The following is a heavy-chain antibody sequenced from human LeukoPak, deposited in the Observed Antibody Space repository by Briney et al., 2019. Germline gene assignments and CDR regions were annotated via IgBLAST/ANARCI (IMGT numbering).Heavy chain of an antibody. D-gene: IGHD2-21*02. J-gene: IGHJ4*02. CDR3: AKGTNRRVVTAGSQDY. CDR2: INDDGSDT. Sequence: GGSLRLSCAASGFTFKLYWMHWVRQVPGKRPVWVSRINDDGSDTIYADSVRGRFTISRDDVKNTVYLQMNSLRAEDTAVYYCAKGTNRRVVTAGSQDYWGQGTLVTVSS. V-gene: IGHV3-74*01. CDR1: GFTFKLYW.